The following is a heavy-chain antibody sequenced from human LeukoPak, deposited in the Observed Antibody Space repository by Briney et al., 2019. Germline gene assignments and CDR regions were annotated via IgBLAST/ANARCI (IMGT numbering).Heavy chain of an antibody. CDR2: IKQDGSDK. CDR3: ASLAVVTGGN. CDR1: GFTFTSYW. V-gene: IGHV3-7*02. J-gene: IGHJ4*02. D-gene: IGHD2-21*02. Sequence: RGSLRLSCAASGFTFTSYWMTWVRQAPGKGLEWVASIKQDGSDKCYVASVKGRFTISRDNAKNSLSLQMNNLRAEDTAVYYCASLAVVTGGNWGQGTLVTVSS.